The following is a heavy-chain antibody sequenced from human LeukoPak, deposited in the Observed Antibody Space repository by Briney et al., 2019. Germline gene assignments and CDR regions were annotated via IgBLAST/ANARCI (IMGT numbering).Heavy chain of an antibody. CDR3: TIDAVTAWDY. CDR2: IKSKTDGGTT. D-gene: IGHD2-21*02. J-gene: IGHJ4*02. CDR1: GFTFSNAW. Sequence: GGSLRLSCAASGFTFSNAWMSWVRQAPGKGLEWVGRIKSKTDGGTTDYAAPMRGRFTISRDDSKNTLYLQMNSLTIEDTALYYCTIDAVTAWDYWRQGTLVTVSS. V-gene: IGHV3-15*01.